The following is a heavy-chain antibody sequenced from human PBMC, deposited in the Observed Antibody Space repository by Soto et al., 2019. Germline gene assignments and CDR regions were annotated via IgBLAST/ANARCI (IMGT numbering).Heavy chain of an antibody. V-gene: IGHV3-23*01. D-gene: IGHD3-22*01. Sequence: TGGSLRLSCAASGFTFSNHAMSWVRQAPGRGLEWVSGISGSGGSTYYADSVKGRFTISRDNSKNTLYLQMSSLRAEDTAVYYCVKGTGYYYDSNGYCFDSWGQGTLVTVSS. CDR2: ISGSGGST. CDR3: VKGTGYYYDSNGYCFDS. CDR1: GFTFSNHA. J-gene: IGHJ4*02.